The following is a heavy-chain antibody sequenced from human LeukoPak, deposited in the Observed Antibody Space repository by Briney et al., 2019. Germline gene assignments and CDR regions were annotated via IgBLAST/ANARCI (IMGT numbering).Heavy chain of an antibody. CDR3: AVSGYSLNYYGMDV. D-gene: IGHD3-3*01. CDR2: ISSSSSYI. J-gene: IGHJ6*02. CDR1: GFTFSSYS. V-gene: IGHV3-21*01. Sequence: GPLRLSCAASGFTFSSYSMNWVRQAPGKGLEWVSSISSSSSYIYYADSVKGRFTISRDNAKNSLYLQMNSLRAEDTAVYYCAVSGYSLNYYGMDVWGQGTTVTVSS.